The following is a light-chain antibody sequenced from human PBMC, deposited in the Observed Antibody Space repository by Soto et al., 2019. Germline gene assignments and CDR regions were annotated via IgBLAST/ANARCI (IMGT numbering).Light chain of an antibody. J-gene: IGLJ2*01. CDR2: GNT. CDR1: SSNIGAGFD. CDR3: QSYDSRLSGSV. Sequence: QSVLTQPPSVSWAPGQRVSISCTGSSSNIGAGFDVHWYQQLPGTAPKLLIYGNTNRPSGVPDRFSGSKSGTSASLAITGLQAEDEADYYCQSYDSRLSGSVFGGGTKLTVL. V-gene: IGLV1-40*01.